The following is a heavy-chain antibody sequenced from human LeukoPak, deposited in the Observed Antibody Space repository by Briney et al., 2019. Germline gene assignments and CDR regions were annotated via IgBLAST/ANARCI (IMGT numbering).Heavy chain of an antibody. D-gene: IGHD3-22*01. CDR1: GGSISSSSYY. CDR2: IYYSGST. V-gene: IGHV4-39*01. Sequence: SETLSLTCTVSGGSISSSSYYWGWIRQPPGKRLEWIGSIYYSGSTYYTPSLKSRVTISVDTSKNQFSLKLSSVTAADTAVYYCARPDSSAYYELGYMDVWGKGTTFTVSS. J-gene: IGHJ6*03. CDR3: ARPDSSAYYELGYMDV.